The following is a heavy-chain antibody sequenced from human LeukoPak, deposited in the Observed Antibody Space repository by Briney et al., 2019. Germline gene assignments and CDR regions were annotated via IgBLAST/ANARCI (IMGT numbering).Heavy chain of an antibody. CDR3: ARLTKFLTTYYPTP. CDR1: GGSITGYY. CDR2: IFSSGST. J-gene: IGHJ5*02. D-gene: IGHD2/OR15-2a*01. Sequence: PSETLSLTCTVSGGSITGYYWSWVRQPPGKGLEWVGYIFSSGSTNYNPSLKSRVTISLDTSKSQFSLKLISVTASDTAVYYCARLTKFLTTYYPTPWGQGTLVTVSS. V-gene: IGHV4-59*08.